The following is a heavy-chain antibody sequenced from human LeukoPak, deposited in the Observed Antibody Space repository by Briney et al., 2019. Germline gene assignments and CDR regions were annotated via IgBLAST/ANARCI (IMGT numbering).Heavy chain of an antibody. CDR2: IYTSGST. Sequence: PSETLSLTCTVSGGSISSYYWSWIRQPPGKGLEWIGRIYTSGSTNYNPSLKSRVTMSVDTSKNQFSLKLSSVTAADTAVYYCARDDYYYGSGSYFFDYWGQGTLVTVSS. CDR3: ARDDYYYGSGSYFFDY. D-gene: IGHD3-10*01. J-gene: IGHJ4*02. V-gene: IGHV4-4*07. CDR1: GGSISSYY.